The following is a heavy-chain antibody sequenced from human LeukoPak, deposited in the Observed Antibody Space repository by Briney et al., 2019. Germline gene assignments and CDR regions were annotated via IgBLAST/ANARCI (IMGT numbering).Heavy chain of an antibody. D-gene: IGHD2-2*01. CDR2: ISDSGGST. CDR3: ARRYCSSTTCTLDY. J-gene: IGHJ4*02. Sequence: GGSLRLPCAASGFAFSSQAMGWVRQAPGKGLEWVSVISDSGGSTYYADSVKGRFTISRDNSKNTLFLQMNSLRAEDTAVYYCARRYCSSTTCTLDYWGQGTLVTVSS. CDR1: GFAFSSQA. V-gene: IGHV3-23*01.